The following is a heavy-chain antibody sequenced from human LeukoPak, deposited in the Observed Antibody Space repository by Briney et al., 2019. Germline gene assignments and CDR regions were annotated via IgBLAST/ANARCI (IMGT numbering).Heavy chain of an antibody. J-gene: IGHJ6*02. CDR2: MNPNSGNT. V-gene: IGHV1-8*01. D-gene: IGHD5-18*01. Sequence: ASVNVSCKASGYTFTSYDINWVRQATGQGLEWMGWMNPNSGNTGYAQKFQGRVTMTRNTSISTAYMELSSLRSEDTAVYYCAGSYGPYYYYYGMDVWGQGTTVTVSS. CDR3: AGSYGPYYYYYGMDV. CDR1: GYTFTSYD.